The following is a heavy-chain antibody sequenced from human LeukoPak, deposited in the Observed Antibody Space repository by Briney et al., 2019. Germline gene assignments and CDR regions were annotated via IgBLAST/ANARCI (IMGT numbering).Heavy chain of an antibody. Sequence: GGSLRLSCSASGFTFSSYAMHWVRQAPGKGLEYVSAISSNGGSTYYADSVKGRFTISRDSSKNTLYLQMNSLRAEDTALYYCASLDYFDSSDYGDYWGQGTLVTVSS. CDR3: ASLDYFDSSDYGDY. J-gene: IGHJ4*02. D-gene: IGHD3-22*01. CDR1: GFTFSSYA. V-gene: IGHV3-64*04. CDR2: ISSNGGST.